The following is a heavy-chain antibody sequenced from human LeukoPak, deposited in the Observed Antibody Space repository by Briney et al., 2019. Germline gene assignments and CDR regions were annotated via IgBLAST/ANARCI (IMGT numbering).Heavy chain of an antibody. Sequence: PGGSLRLSCAASGFTFSSYAMSWVRQAPGKGLEWVSAISGSGGSTYYADSVKGRFTISRDNSKNTLYLQMNSLRAEDTAVYYCAKAVSSSWPYYYYGMDVWGQGTTVTVSS. CDR3: AKAVSSSWPYYYYGMDV. CDR2: ISGSGGST. CDR1: GFTFSSYA. J-gene: IGHJ6*02. V-gene: IGHV3-23*01. D-gene: IGHD6-13*01.